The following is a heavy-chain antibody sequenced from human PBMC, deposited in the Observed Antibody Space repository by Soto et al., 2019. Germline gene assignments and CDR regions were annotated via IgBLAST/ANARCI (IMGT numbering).Heavy chain of an antibody. J-gene: IGHJ4*02. Sequence: PGGSLRLSCAASGFTFSNAWMNWVRQAPGKGLEWVGRIKSKTDGGTTDCAAPVKGRFTISRDDSKNTLYLQMNSLKTEDTAVYYCTTEIAVAGDHDYWGQGTLVTVSS. CDR2: IKSKTDGGTT. CDR1: GFTFSNAW. D-gene: IGHD6-19*01. CDR3: TTEIAVAGDHDY. V-gene: IGHV3-15*07.